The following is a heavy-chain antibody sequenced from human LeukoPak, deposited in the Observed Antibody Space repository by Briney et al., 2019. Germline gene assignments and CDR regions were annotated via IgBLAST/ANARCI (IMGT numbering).Heavy chain of an antibody. Sequence: KSSETLSLTCTVSGGSISSYYWSWIRQPAGKGLEWIGRIYNSGSTTYNPSLKSRVTMSVDTSKNQFSLKLSSVTAADTAVYYCARGDCSGGSCFFDYWGQGTLVTVSS. CDR2: IYNSGST. V-gene: IGHV4-4*07. D-gene: IGHD2-15*01. J-gene: IGHJ4*02. CDR3: ARGDCSGGSCFFDY. CDR1: GGSISSYY.